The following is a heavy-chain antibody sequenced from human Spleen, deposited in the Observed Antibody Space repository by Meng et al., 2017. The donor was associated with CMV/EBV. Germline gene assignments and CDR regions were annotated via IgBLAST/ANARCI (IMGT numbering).Heavy chain of an antibody. CDR1: GGSISNKY. CDR3: ARGTFGYCSSTSCHSDY. J-gene: IGHJ4*02. Sequence: SETLSLTCTVSGGSISNKYWSWIRQPPGKGLEWIGYIYHSGTTNYNPSLKSRVTISVDTSKNQFSLKLTSVTAADTAVYYCARGTFGYCSSTSCHSDYWGQGTLVTVSS. V-gene: IGHV4-59*01. CDR2: IYHSGTT. D-gene: IGHD2-2*03.